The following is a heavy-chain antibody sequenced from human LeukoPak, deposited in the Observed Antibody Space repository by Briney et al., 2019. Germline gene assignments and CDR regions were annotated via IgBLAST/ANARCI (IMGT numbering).Heavy chain of an antibody. CDR2: ISATGGTT. J-gene: IGHJ4*02. CDR1: GFTFSSYA. V-gene: IGHV3-23*01. D-gene: IGHD6-19*01. CDR3: ATPYTSGWSLYFDN. Sequence: GGSLRLSCAASGFTFSSYAMSWVRQAPGKGLEWVSAISATGGTTHYADSVKGRFTISRDNSKNTVYLQMNGLRAEETAMYYCATPYTSGWSLYFDNWGQGTLVTVSS.